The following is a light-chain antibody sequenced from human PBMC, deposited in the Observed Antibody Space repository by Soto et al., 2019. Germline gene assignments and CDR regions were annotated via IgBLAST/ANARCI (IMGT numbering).Light chain of an antibody. CDR1: QSVSSTF. Sequence: ELVLTQSPGTLSLSPGERATLYCRASQSVSSTFVAWYQHKPGQAPRLLIYGASTRASGIPDRFSGSGSGTDFTLTINRLEPDDFAVYYCQQYRTSPITFGQGTRLDMK. V-gene: IGKV3-20*01. CDR3: QQYRTSPIT. J-gene: IGKJ5*01. CDR2: GAS.